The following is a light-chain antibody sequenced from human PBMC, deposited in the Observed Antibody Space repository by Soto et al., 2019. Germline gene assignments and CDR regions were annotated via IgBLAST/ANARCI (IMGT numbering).Light chain of an antibody. CDR3: QQRSSWPPWT. CDR2: DAS. Sequence: EIVLTQSPATLSLSPGERATLSCRASQSISIYLAWYQQKPGQAPRLLISDASNRATGIPARFSGSGSETDFTLTISSLEPEDFAVYYCQQRSSWPPWTFGQGTKVDIK. CDR1: QSISIY. V-gene: IGKV3-11*01. J-gene: IGKJ1*01.